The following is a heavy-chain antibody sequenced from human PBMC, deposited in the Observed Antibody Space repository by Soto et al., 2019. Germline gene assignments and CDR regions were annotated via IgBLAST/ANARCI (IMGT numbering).Heavy chain of an antibody. D-gene: IGHD2-15*01. J-gene: IGHJ6*02. CDR1: GFSFSNLA. V-gene: IGHV3-21*01. Sequence: GGSLRLSCAASGFSFSNLAMGWVRQAPGKGLEWVSSISGSGSYIYYGDSVKGRFTISRDNAKNSLYLQMNSLRVEDTAVYYCATIFSCSGGSCIHFGLDIWGQGTTVTVSS. CDR2: ISGSGSYI. CDR3: ATIFSCSGGSCIHFGLDI.